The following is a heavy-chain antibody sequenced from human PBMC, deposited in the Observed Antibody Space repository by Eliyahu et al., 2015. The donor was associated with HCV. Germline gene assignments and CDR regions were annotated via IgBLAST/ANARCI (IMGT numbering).Heavy chain of an antibody. CDR3: ASGGGGIAVTGTGGWFDP. D-gene: IGHD6-19*01. V-gene: IGHV4-59*01. Sequence: QVQLQESGPGLVKPSETLSLTXAVXXGXISSXSWXWIRQPPGKGLEWIGYFHYSGSTNCNPSLKSRVTISVDTSKNQFSLKLSSVTAADTAVYYCASGGGGIAVTGTGGWFDPWGQGTLVTVSS. CDR2: FHYSGST. CDR1: XGXISSXS. J-gene: IGHJ5*02.